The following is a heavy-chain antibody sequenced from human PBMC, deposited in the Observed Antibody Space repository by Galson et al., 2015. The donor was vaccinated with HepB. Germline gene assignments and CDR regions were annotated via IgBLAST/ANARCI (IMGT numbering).Heavy chain of an antibody. V-gene: IGHV5-51*03. D-gene: IGHD6-19*01. CDR3: ARLVEAVADGWTHNYGMDV. J-gene: IGHJ6*02. Sequence: QSGAEVKKPGESLKISCKGSGYSFTSYRIGWVRQMPGKGLEWMGIIYPGDSDTRYSPSFQGQVTISADKSISTAYLQWSSLKASDTAMYYCARLVEAVADGWTHNYGMDVWGQGTTVTVSS. CDR2: IYPGDSDT. CDR1: GYSFTSYR.